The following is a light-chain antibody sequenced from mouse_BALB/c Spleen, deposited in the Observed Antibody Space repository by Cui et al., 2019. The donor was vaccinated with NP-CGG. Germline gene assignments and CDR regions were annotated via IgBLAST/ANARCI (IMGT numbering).Light chain of an antibody. J-gene: IGLJ1*01. CDR3: ALWYSNHWV. Sequence: QAVVTQESALTTSPGEAVTLTCRSSTGAVTTSNYANWVQEKPDHLFTGLIGGTNNRPPGVPARFSGSLIGDKAALTITGAQTDDEPIYFCALWYSNHWVFGGGTKLTVL. CDR1: TGAVTTSNY. CDR2: GTN. V-gene: IGLV1*01.